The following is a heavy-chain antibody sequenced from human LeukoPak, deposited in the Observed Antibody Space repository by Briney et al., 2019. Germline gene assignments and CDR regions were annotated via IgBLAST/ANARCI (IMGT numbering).Heavy chain of an antibody. J-gene: IGHJ4*02. CDR3: AKDLEAGIQVWTLDY. D-gene: IGHD5-18*01. CDR1: GFTFTTYG. Sequence: GRSLRLSCAASGFTFTTYGIHWVRQAPGKGLEWVAVISYDGTNKYYADSVKGRFTISRDNSKKTLYLQMNSLRAEDTAVYYCAKDLEAGIQVWTLDYWGQGTLVTVSS. CDR2: ISYDGTNK. V-gene: IGHV3-30*18.